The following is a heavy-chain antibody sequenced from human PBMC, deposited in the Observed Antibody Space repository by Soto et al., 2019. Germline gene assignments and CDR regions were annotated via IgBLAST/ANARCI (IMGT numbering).Heavy chain of an antibody. Sequence: GGSLRLSCAASEFTFDKYYMTWVRQAPGKGPEWVANIKPDGSEQYYVDSVKGRFTISRDNANNSPYLQMNSLRAEDTAVYFCARGNWNYYYGFDVWGQGTTVT. V-gene: IGHV3-7*01. J-gene: IGHJ6*02. D-gene: IGHD1-20*01. CDR2: IKPDGSEQ. CDR3: ARGNWNYYYGFDV. CDR1: EFTFDKYY.